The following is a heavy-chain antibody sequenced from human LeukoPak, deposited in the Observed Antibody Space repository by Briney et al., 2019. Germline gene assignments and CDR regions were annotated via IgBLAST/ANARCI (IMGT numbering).Heavy chain of an antibody. J-gene: IGHJ4*02. Sequence: PGGSLRLSCAASGIPFNGYTMSWVRQAPGKGQEWVSGISNSGDITYYADSVEGRFTISRDNSKKTLYLQMNSLRAEDTAVYYCAKPVHGSGSPDYWGQGTLVTVSS. V-gene: IGHV3-23*01. CDR3: AKPVHGSGSPDY. CDR1: GIPFNGYT. CDR2: ISNSGDIT. D-gene: IGHD3-10*01.